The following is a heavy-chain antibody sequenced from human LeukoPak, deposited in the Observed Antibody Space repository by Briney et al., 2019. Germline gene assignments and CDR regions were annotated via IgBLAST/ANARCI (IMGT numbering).Heavy chain of an antibody. J-gene: IGHJ4*02. CDR1: GFTFDDYA. CDR2: ISSSSSYI. V-gene: IGHV3-21*01. D-gene: IGHD2-15*01. CDR3: ASYCSGGSCFY. Sequence: GGSLRLPCAASGFTFDDYAMNWVRQAPGKGLEWVSSISSSSSYIYYADSVKGRFTISRDNAKNSQYLQMNSLRAEDTAVYYCASYCSGGSCFYWGQGTLVTVSP.